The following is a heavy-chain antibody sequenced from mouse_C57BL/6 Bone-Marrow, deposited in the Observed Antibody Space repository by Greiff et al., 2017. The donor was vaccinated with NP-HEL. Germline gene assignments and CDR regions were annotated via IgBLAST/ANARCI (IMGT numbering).Heavy chain of an antibody. CDR2: IDPSDWYT. CDR1: GYTFPSYW. V-gene: IGHV1-50*01. Sequence: QVQLQQPGAELVKPWASVKLSRKGSGYTFPSYWMQWVKQRPGQGPEWVGEIDPSDWYTNFNQQFKGKATLTVDKSSSTAYMQLRSLTSEDSAVYYCARYTQFAYWGQGTLVTVSA. CDR3: ARYTQFAY. J-gene: IGHJ3*01.